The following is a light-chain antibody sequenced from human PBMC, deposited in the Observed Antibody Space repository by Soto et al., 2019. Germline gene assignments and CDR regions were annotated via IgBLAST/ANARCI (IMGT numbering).Light chain of an antibody. CDR3: QHYNNWPPWT. Sequence: EIVMTQSPVTLSVSLGERATLSCRASQSVSSNLAWYQQKPGQAPRLLIYGASTRATGVPARFSGSGSGTEFTLTISSLQSEDFAVYYCQHYNNWPPWTFGQGTKVEIK. J-gene: IGKJ1*01. CDR1: QSVSSN. CDR2: GAS. V-gene: IGKV3-15*01.